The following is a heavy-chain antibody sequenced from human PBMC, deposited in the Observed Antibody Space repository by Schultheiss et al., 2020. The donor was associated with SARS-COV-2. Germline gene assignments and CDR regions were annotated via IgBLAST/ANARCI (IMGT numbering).Heavy chain of an antibody. V-gene: IGHV3-15*01. Sequence: GGSLRLSCAASGFTFSNAWMSWVRQAPGKGLEWVGRIKSKTDGGTTDYAAPVKGRFTISRDDSKNTLYLQMNSLKTEDTAVYYCTRALDYYDSSGYYHAFDIWGQGTMVTVSS. D-gene: IGHD3-22*01. CDR1: GFTFSNAW. CDR2: IKSKTDGGTT. CDR3: TRALDYYDSSGYYHAFDI. J-gene: IGHJ3*02.